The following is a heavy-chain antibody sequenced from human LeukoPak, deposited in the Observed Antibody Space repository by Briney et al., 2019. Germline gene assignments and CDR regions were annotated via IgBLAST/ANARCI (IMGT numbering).Heavy chain of an antibody. CDR2: ISSNGGST. V-gene: IGHV3-64D*06. CDR1: GFIFNKCA. J-gene: IGHJ4*02. CDR3: VKRGNDYYDSSGNFDFDF. Sequence: GGSLRLSCSASGFIFNKCAMYWVRQAPGKGLEYVSAISSNGGSTYYADSVKGRFTISRDNSKNTLYLQMSSLRAEDTAVFYCVKRGNDYYDSSGNFDFDFWGQGTLVTASS. D-gene: IGHD3-22*01.